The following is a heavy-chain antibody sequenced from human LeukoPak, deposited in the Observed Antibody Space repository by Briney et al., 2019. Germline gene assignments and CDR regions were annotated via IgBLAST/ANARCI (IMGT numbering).Heavy chain of an antibody. CDR3: ARDKAVTTELTQYFQH. CDR1: GGSISSSSYY. V-gene: IGHV4-39*07. D-gene: IGHD4-11*01. Sequence: TLSLTCTVSGGSISSSSYYWGWIRQPPGKGLEWIGSIYYSGSTYYNPSLKSRVTISVDTSKNQFSLKLSSVTAADTAVYYCARDKAVTTELTQYFQHWGQGTLVTVSS. CDR2: IYYSGST. J-gene: IGHJ1*01.